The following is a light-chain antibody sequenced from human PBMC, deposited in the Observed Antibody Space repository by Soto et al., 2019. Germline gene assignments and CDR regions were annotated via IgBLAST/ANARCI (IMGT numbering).Light chain of an antibody. CDR1: ESIDSW. CDR2: KAY. CDR3: QQNNSYRE. J-gene: IGKJ1*01. V-gene: IGKV1-5*03. Sequence: DIPMTQSPSTLSASVGARVTITCRASESIDSWLAWHQQKPGRAPNLLISKAYSLESGVPSMYSGSGYGTEFTLTISSLQPDDFATYYCQQNNSYRELGQGTKMEI.